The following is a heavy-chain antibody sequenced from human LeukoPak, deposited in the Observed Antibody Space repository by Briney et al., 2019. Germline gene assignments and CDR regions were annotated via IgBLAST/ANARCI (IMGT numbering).Heavy chain of an antibody. V-gene: IGHV4-59*01. Sequence: PSETLSLTCTVSGGSISSYYWSWIRQPPGKGLEWIGYIYYSGSTNYNPSLKSRVTISVDTSKNQFSLKLSSVTAADTAVYYCARGTLLWFGGDAFDIWGQGTVVTVSS. D-gene: IGHD3-10*01. CDR3: ARGTLLWFGGDAFDI. CDR1: GGSISSYY. J-gene: IGHJ3*02. CDR2: IYYSGST.